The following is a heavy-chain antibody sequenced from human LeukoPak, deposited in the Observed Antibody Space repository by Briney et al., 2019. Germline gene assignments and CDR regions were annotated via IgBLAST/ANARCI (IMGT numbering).Heavy chain of an antibody. V-gene: IGHV3-15*07. CDR3: ATTRTY. CDR2: IKSKSDGGTI. J-gene: IGHJ4*02. Sequence: GGSLRLSCAASGFTFSSTWMNWVRQAPGKGLEWVGRIKSKSDGGTIDYAAPVKGRLTISRDDSKNTLYLQMHSLTTEDTAVYYCATTRTYWGQGTLVTVSS. CDR1: GFTFSSTW.